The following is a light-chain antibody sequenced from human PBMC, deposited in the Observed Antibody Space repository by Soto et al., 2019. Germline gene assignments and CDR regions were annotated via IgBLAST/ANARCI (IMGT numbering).Light chain of an antibody. V-gene: IGLV1-40*01. Sequence: QTVVTQPPSVSGAPGQRVTMSCTGSSSNIGAGYDVNWYQQLPGTAPKLLIYGNSNRPSGVPDRFSGSKSGTSASLAITGFQAEDEADYYCQSYDTSLSGWVFGGGTKLNVL. J-gene: IGLJ3*02. CDR3: QSYDTSLSGWV. CDR2: GNS. CDR1: SSNIGAGYD.